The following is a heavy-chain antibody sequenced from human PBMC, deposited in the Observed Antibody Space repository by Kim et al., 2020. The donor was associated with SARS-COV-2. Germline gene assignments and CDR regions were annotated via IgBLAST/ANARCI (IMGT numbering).Heavy chain of an antibody. Sequence: GGSLRLSCAASGFTFSSYSMNWVRQAPGKGLEWVSSISSSSSYIYYADSVKGRFTISRDNAKNSLYLQMNSLRAEDTAVYYCARSGYSYGSRDYYYYGMDVWGQGTTVTVSS. D-gene: IGHD5-18*01. CDR1: GFTFSSYS. V-gene: IGHV3-21*01. CDR3: ARSGYSYGSRDYYYYGMDV. J-gene: IGHJ6*02. CDR2: ISSSSSYI.